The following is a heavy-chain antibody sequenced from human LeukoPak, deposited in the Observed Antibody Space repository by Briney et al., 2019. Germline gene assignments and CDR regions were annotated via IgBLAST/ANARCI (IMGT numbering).Heavy chain of an antibody. D-gene: IGHD5-24*01. V-gene: IGHV3-23*01. CDR3: AKDLRWLQYGY. J-gene: IGHJ4*02. CDR1: GFTFSSYA. Sequence: GASLRLSCAAFGFTFSSYAMSWVRQAPGKGLEWVSAISGSGGSTYYADSVKGRFTISRDNSKNTLYLQMNSLRAEDTAVYYCAKDLRWLQYGYWGQGTLVTVSS. CDR2: ISGSGGST.